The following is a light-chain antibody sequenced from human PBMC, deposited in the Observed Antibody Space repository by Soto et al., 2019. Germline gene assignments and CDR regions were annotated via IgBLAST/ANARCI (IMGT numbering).Light chain of an antibody. CDR3: SSYRSGGNFV. CDR2: VVS. Sequence: QSVLTQPGSVCWSPGHAIAIACTGTSSDVGGYNYVSWHQQHPGKAPKVLISVVSNRPSGVSNRFSGSKSGNTASLTISGLQAEEQADHYCSSYRSGGNFVFGSGTKVTVL. V-gene: IGLV2-14*01. J-gene: IGLJ1*01. CDR1: SSDVGGYNY.